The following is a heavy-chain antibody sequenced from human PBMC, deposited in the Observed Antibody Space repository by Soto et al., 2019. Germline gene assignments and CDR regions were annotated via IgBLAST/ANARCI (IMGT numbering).Heavy chain of an antibody. Sequence: SVKVSCNASGGTFSRYAISWVRQSPGQGLEWMGGIIPIFATTTYAQTFHGRVTITADKSTSTAYMVLSSLRSEATAVYYCATICTVGSCPYYYGMDVWGQGTTVTVSS. J-gene: IGHJ6*02. CDR2: IIPIFATT. V-gene: IGHV1-69*06. CDR3: ATICTVGSCPYYYGMDV. D-gene: IGHD2-15*01. CDR1: GGTFSRYA.